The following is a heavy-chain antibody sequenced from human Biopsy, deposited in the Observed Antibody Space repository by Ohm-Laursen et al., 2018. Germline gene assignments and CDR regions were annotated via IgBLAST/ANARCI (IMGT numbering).Heavy chain of an antibody. V-gene: IGHV4-59*02. D-gene: IGHD4-11*01. Sequence: GTLSLTCAVSGDSVTKYYWSWIRQPPGKGLEWIGHIYYSVMTNYNPSLQSRVSISVDTSRNQVSLTLGSVTAADTAVYYCARDSGILNYGNFKYYHYYGMDVWGQGTKVTVSS. CDR2: IYYSVMT. CDR1: GDSVTKYY. J-gene: IGHJ6*02. CDR3: ARDSGILNYGNFKYYHYYGMDV.